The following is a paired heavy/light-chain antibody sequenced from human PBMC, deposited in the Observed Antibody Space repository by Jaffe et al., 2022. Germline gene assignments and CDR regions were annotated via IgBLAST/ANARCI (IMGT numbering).Light chain of an antibody. CDR3: MQAIQISIT. CDR1: QSLLHSSGYNY. J-gene: IGKJ5*01. V-gene: IGKV2-28*01. Sequence: DIVMTQSPLSLPVTPGEPASISCRSSQSLLHSSGYNYLDWYLQKPGQSPQLLIYLGFNRASGVPDRFSGSGSGTDFTLKISRVEAEDVGVYYCMQAIQISITFGQGTRLEIK. CDR2: LGF.
Heavy chain of an antibody. Sequence: EVQLVESGGGFVQPGGSLRLSCGASGFTFSNYWMHWIRQAPGKRLVWVARISSDGTSTNYADSVKGRFTISRDNAKNTLYLQMNSLRAEDTALYYCVRARTDSSDYWGQGTLVTVSS. CDR1: GFTFSNYW. CDR2: ISSDGTST. J-gene: IGHJ4*02. V-gene: IGHV3-74*01. D-gene: IGHD2-8*02. CDR3: VRARTDSSDY.